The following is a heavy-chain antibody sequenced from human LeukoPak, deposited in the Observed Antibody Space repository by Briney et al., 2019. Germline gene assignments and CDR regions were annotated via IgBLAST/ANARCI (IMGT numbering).Heavy chain of an antibody. D-gene: IGHD2-21*01. J-gene: IGHJ4*02. CDR1: GFTFNNYV. CDR3: AKDSIDVIAVYYFDY. CDR2: ISGSGGGA. Sequence: PGGSLRLSCAASGFTFNNYVMSWVRQSPGQGLTWVSAISGSGGGAYYANSVKVRFTISRDNSKNTLYLQMNSLRAEDTAVYYCAKDSIDVIAVYYFDYWGQGTLVTVSS. V-gene: IGHV3-23*01.